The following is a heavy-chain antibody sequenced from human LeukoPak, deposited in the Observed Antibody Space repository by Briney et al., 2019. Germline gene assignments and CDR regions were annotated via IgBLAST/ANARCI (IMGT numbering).Heavy chain of an antibody. CDR2: MNPNSGNT. J-gene: IGHJ5*02. CDR1: GYTLTSYD. V-gene: IGHV1-8*01. D-gene: IGHD2-15*01. CDR3: ARVVARWFKKNWFDP. Sequence: GASVKVSCKASGYTLTSYDINWVRQATGQGLEWMGWMNPNSGNTGYAQKFQGRVTMTRNTSISTAYMELSSLRSEDTAVYYCARVVARWFKKNWFDPWGQGTLVTVSS.